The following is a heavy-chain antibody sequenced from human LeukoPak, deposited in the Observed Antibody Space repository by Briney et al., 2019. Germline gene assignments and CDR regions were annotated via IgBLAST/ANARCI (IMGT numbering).Heavy chain of an antibody. CDR2: ISYDGSNK. Sequence: GGSLRLSCAASGFTFSSYSMNWVRQAPGKGLEWVAVISYDGSNKYYADSVKGRFTISRDNSKNTLYLQMNSLRAEDTAVYYCARDVGWGYFDYWGQGTLVTVSS. CDR1: GFTFSSYS. J-gene: IGHJ4*02. D-gene: IGHD6-19*01. V-gene: IGHV3-30*03. CDR3: ARDVGWGYFDY.